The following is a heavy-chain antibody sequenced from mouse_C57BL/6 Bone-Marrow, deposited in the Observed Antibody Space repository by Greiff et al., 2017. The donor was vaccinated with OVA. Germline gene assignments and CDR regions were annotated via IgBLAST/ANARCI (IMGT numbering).Heavy chain of an antibody. D-gene: IGHD1-1*01. CDR2: IDPANGNT. CDR3: ASDYYGSSYAWFAY. Sequence: EVQLQESVAELVRPGASVKLSCTASGFNIKNTYMHWVKQRPEQGLEWIGRIDPANGNTKYAPKFQGKATITADTSSNTAYLQLSSLTSEDTAIYYCASDYYGSSYAWFAYWGQGTLVTVSA. CDR1: GFNIKNTY. J-gene: IGHJ3*01. V-gene: IGHV14-3*01.